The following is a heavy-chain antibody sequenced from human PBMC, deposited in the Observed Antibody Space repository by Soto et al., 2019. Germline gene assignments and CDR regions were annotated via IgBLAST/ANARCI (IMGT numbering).Heavy chain of an antibody. V-gene: IGHV5-10-1*01. D-gene: IGHD6-19*01. CDR1: GYSCISYW. CDR3: ATRQWLATAARDSHSAYYYGMDV. Sequence: PGESLKISCKGSGYSCISYWIILVRQMPGKGLEWMGRIDPSDSYTNYSPSFQGHVTISADKSISTAYLQWSSLKASDTAMYYCATRQWLATAARDSHSAYYYGMDVWGQGTTVTVSS. CDR2: IDPSDSYT. J-gene: IGHJ6*02.